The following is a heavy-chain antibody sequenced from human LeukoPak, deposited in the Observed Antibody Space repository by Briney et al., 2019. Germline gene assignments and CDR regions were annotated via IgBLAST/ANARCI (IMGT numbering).Heavy chain of an antibody. D-gene: IGHD3-22*01. CDR1: GYIFNDYG. CDR2: IYSDGSKQ. CDR3: AKDVRSGYFDY. V-gene: IGHV3-33*06. J-gene: IGHJ4*02. Sequence: GGSLRLSCASSGYIFNDYGMLWVRQAPAKGLEWVAVIYSDGSKQNYPESAKRRYTISRDDYKNTVYLQMNSLRAEDTAVYYGAKDVRSGYFDYWGQGTLVTVSS.